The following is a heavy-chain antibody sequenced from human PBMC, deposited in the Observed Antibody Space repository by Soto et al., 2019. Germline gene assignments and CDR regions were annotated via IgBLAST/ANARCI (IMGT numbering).Heavy chain of an antibody. Sequence: GGSLRLSCSASGFTFSSYAVHWVRQAPGKGLEYVSGVRGNGDPPFYADSVKGRFTISRDNSKNTLYLQMSGLSADDTAVYYCVKSRGGNNFDFFDWGQGALVTVSS. CDR3: VKSRGGNNFDFFD. CDR1: GFTFSSYA. CDR2: VRGNGDPP. D-gene: IGHD5-12*01. J-gene: IGHJ4*02. V-gene: IGHV3-64D*06.